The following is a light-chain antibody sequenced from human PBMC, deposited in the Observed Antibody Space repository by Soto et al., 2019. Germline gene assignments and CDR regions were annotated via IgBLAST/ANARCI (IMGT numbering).Light chain of an antibody. Sequence: EIVLTQSPATLSLSPGERATLSCRASQSVNNYLAWYQQKPGQDPRLLIYGASSRATGIPDRFSGSGSGTDFTLTISRLEPEDFAVYYCQQYGSSPRTFGQGTKVDIK. V-gene: IGKV3-20*01. CDR3: QQYGSSPRT. J-gene: IGKJ1*01. CDR2: GAS. CDR1: QSVNNY.